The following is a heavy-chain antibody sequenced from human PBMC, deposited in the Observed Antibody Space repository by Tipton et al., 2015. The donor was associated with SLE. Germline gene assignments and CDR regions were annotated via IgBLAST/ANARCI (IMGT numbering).Heavy chain of an antibody. V-gene: IGHV4-59*01. CDR1: GGSISNFY. Sequence: TLSLTCTVSGGSISNFYWSWIRQPPGKGLEWIGYIYYGGRTNNNPSLQSRVTISVDTSKNQLSLKMRSVTAADTAVYYCARGRVPNTWGQGTLVTVST. J-gene: IGHJ5*02. CDR3: ARGRVPNT. CDR2: IYYGGRT.